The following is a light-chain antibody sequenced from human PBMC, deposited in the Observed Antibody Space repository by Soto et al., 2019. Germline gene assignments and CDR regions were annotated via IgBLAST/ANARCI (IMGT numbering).Light chain of an antibody. CDR1: QSVSSSY. CDR3: QQRSNWPPAT. J-gene: IGKJ5*01. CDR2: GAS. V-gene: IGKV3D-20*02. Sequence: IVFKQSAGTRALSPWGRATLSCRDIQSVSSSYLAWYQQKPGQPPRLLIYGASSRATGIPDRFSGSGSGTDFTLTSSRLEPEDSEESYCQQRSNWPPATFGQGTRLEI.